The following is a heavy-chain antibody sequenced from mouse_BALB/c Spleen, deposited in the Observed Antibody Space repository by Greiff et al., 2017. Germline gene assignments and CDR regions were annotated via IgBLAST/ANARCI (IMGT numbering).Heavy chain of an antibody. D-gene: IGHD2-1*01. CDR3: ASPYGNYGGRFAY. J-gene: IGHJ3*01. CDR1: GFSLTSYG. Sequence: VKLVESGPGLVAPSQSLSITCTVSGFSLTSYGVHWVRQPPGKGLEWLGVIWAGGSTNYNSALMSRLSISKDNSKSQVFLKMNSLQTDDTAMYYCASPYGNYGGRFAYWGQGTLVTVSA. CDR2: IWAGGST. V-gene: IGHV2-9*02.